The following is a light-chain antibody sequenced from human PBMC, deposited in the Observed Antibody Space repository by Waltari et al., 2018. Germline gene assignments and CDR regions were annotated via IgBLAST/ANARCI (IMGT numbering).Light chain of an antibody. Sequence: EIVLTQSPGTLSLSPGERATLSCRASQSVSSIYLAWYQPQHVQAPMLLIFGASNRATGVPDRFSGSGSGTDFTLTISRLEPEDFAVYYCQQYGSSPNTFGQGTKLEIK. CDR2: GAS. V-gene: IGKV3-20*01. CDR1: QSVSSIY. CDR3: QQYGSSPNT. J-gene: IGKJ2*01.